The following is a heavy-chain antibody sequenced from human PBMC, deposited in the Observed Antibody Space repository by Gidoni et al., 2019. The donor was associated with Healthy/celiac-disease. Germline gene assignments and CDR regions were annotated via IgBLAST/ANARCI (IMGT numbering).Heavy chain of an antibody. CDR2: FYYSGST. CDR1: GGSISSYY. D-gene: IGHD1-1*01. J-gene: IGHJ4*02. CDR3: ARGASTTGTTPLDY. V-gene: IGHV4-59*01. Sequence: QVQLQESGPGLVKPSETLSLTCTVSGGSISSYYWSWIRQPPGKGLEWIGYFYYSGSTNYNPSLKSRVTISVDTSKNQFSLKLSSVTAADTAVYYCARGASTTGTTPLDYWGQGTLVTVSS.